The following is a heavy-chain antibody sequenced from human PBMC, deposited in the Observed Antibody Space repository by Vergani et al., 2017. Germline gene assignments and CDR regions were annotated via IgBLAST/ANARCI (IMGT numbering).Heavy chain of an antibody. CDR2: IYYSGST. D-gene: IGHD3-16*01. CDR3: GRHGGGQLMGNDY. J-gene: IGHJ4*02. V-gene: IGHV4-61*05. CDR1: GGSISSGGYY. Sequence: QLQLQESGPGLVKPSETLSLTCTVSGGSISSGGYYWGWIRQPPGKGLEWIGYIYYSGSTNYNPSLKSRVTISVDTSKNQFSLKLSSVTAADTAVYYCGRHGGGQLMGNDYWGQGTLVTVSS.